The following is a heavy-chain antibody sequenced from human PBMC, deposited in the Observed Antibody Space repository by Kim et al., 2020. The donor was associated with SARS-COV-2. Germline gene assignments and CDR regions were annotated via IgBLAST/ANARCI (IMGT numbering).Heavy chain of an antibody. CDR3: ARRSPYYDLLTGYRFYMDV. J-gene: IGHJ6*03. CDR1: DGSISSYQ. Sequence: SETLSLTCYVSDGSISSYQWSWIRQPPGKGLEWAGYIYNSGRNNYNPSLKSRVTISVDTSKNQFSLTLNSVTAADTAMYYCARRSPYYDLLTGYRFYMDVWGRGTAVTVSS. CDR2: IYNSGRN. D-gene: IGHD3-9*01. V-gene: IGHV4-59*08.